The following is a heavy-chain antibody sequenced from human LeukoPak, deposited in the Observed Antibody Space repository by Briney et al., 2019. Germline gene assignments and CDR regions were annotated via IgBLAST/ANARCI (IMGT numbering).Heavy chain of an antibody. V-gene: IGHV3-48*01. CDR3: ARVGSNWNPIGAFDI. Sequence: GGSLRLSCAASGFTFSSYSMNWVRQAPGKGLEWVSYISSSSNTIYYVDSVEGRFTISRDNAKNSLYLQMNSLRAEDTAMYYCARVGSNWNPIGAFDIWGQGTMVTVSS. J-gene: IGHJ3*02. D-gene: IGHD1-20*01. CDR1: GFTFSSYS. CDR2: ISSSSNTI.